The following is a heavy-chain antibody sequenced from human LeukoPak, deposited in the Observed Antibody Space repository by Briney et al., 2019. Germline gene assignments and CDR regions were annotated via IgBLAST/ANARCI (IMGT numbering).Heavy chain of an antibody. D-gene: IGHD6-19*01. Sequence: PGGSLRLSCAASGFTFSSYAMHWVRQAPGKGLEWVAGISYDGSNKYYAASVKGRFTISRDNSKNTLYLQMNSLRAEDTAVYYCARENPIAVAGYFDFWGQGTLVTVSS. CDR2: ISYDGSNK. CDR3: ARENPIAVAGYFDF. V-gene: IGHV3-30*04. J-gene: IGHJ4*02. CDR1: GFTFSSYA.